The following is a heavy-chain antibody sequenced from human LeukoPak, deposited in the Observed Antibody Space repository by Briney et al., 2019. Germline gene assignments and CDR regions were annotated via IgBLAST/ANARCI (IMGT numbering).Heavy chain of an antibody. D-gene: IGHD1-26*01. V-gene: IGHV3-48*02. CDR3: ARESVRGSYEDS. J-gene: IGHJ4*02. Sequence: PGGSLRLSCAASGFTFSSYRMNWVRQAPGKGLEWISFISSSGTIYYADSVEGRFTISRDNAKKSLYLQMNSLRDEDTAMYYCARESVRGSYEDSWGQGTLVTVSS. CDR1: GFTFSSYR. CDR2: ISSSGTI.